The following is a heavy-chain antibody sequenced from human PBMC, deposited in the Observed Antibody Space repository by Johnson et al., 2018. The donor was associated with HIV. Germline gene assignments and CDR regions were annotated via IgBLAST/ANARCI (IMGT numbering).Heavy chain of an antibody. D-gene: IGHD6-6*01. CDR2: IYSGGST. CDR1: GFTVSSNY. J-gene: IGHJ3*02. CDR3: ARVSRSSPAFDAFDI. Sequence: MLLVESGGGVVRPGGSLRLSCAASGFTVSSNYMSWVRQAPGKGLEWVSVIYSGGSTYYADSVKGRFTISRDNAKNSLFLQMNSLRAEDTAVYYCARVSRSSPAFDAFDIWGQGTMVTVSS. V-gene: IGHV3-53*01.